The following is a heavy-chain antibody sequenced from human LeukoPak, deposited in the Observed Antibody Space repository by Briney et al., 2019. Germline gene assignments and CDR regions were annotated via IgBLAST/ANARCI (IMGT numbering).Heavy chain of an antibody. CDR1: GFTFSNAW. J-gene: IGHJ3*02. Sequence: PGGSLRLSCAASGFTFSNAWMSWVRQAPGKGLEWVCRIKSKADGGTTDYAAPGKGRFTSARDETKNTLNLQMNSLKTEATAVYYCTTERIWHYYYSSGYYPSAFDIWGEGTMGTVSS. CDR3: TTERIWHYYYSSGYYPSAFDI. D-gene: IGHD3-22*01. CDR2: IKSKADGGTT. V-gene: IGHV3-15*01.